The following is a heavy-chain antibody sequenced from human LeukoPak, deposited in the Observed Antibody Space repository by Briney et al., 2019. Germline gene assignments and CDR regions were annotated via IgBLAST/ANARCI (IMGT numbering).Heavy chain of an antibody. CDR3: ARGLSPHILLWSCYYYYYMDV. CDR1: GYTFTSYD. CDR2: MNPNSGNT. J-gene: IGHJ6*03. Sequence: GASVKVSCKASGYTFTSYDINWVRQATGQGLEWMGWMNPNSGNTGYAQKFQGRVTMTRNTSISTAYMELSSLRSEDTAVYYCARGLSPHILLWSCYYYYYMDVWGKGTTVTVSS. D-gene: IGHD3-10*01. V-gene: IGHV1-8*01.